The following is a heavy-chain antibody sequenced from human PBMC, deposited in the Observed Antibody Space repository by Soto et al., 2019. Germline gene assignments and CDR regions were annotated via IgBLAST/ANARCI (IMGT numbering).Heavy chain of an antibody. V-gene: IGHV5-10-1*01. J-gene: IGHJ6*02. D-gene: IGHD3-16*01. CDR1: GYSFTSYW. CDR2: IDPSDSYT. CDR3: ARLGSAEAGEAYSYYYGMDV. Sequence: GESLKISCKGSGYSFTSYWISWVRQMPGKGLEWMGRIDPSDSYTNYSPSFQGHVTISADKSISTAYLQWSSLKASDTAMYYCARLGSAEAGEAYSYYYGMDVWGQGTTVTVSS.